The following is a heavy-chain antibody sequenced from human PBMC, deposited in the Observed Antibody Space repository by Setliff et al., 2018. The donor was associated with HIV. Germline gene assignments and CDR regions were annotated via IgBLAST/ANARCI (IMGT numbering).Heavy chain of an antibody. V-gene: IGHV1-18*01. CDR3: ARGVLDGSGYYPLIDY. D-gene: IGHD3-22*01. CDR2: ISGYNGDT. Sequence: AASVKVSCKASGYLFTTHGITWVRQAPGQGLEWMAWISGYNGDTYYAQNLQDRVTVATDTSTSTAYMELSSLRSEDTAVYYCARGVLDGSGYYPLIDYWGQGTLVTVS. CDR1: GYLFTTHG. J-gene: IGHJ4*02.